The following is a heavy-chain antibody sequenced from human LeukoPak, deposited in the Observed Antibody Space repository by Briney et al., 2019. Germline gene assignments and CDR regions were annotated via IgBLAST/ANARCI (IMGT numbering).Heavy chain of an antibody. V-gene: IGHV3-7*03. CDR1: GFTFSNYW. Sequence: PGGSLRLSCAASGFTFSNYWMTWVRQAPEKGLEWVANIKQDGSDKNYADSVKGRFTISRDNAKNSLYLQMNSLRAEDTALYYCAKDLQFDYADYYGMDVWGQGTTVTVSS. D-gene: IGHD4-17*01. CDR2: IKQDGSDK. CDR3: AKDLQFDYADYYGMDV. J-gene: IGHJ6*02.